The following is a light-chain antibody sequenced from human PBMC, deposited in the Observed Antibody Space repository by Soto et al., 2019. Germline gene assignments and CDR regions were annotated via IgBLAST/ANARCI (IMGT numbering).Light chain of an antibody. CDR1: QGISSY. CDR3: QQYYSYPPFT. V-gene: IGKV1-8*01. J-gene: IGKJ3*01. CDR2: AAS. Sequence: AIRMTQSPSSLSASTGDRVTITCRASQGISSYLAWYQQKPGKAPKLLIYAASTLQSGVPSRFSGSGSGTDFTLPISCLQSEDFATYYCQQYYSYPPFTFGPGTKVDIK.